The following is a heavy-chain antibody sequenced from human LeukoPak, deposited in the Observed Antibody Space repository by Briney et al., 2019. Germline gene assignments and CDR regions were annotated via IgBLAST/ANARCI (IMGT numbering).Heavy chain of an antibody. D-gene: IGHD1-26*01. Sequence: GGSLRLSCGASGFTFSSYEMNWVRQAPGKGLEWVSSITSSSSYTFYADSVKGRFTISRDNAKNSLYLQMNSLRAEDTAIYYCARDPYNGNYGDSYYYMDVWGKGTTVTISS. V-gene: IGHV3-21*01. CDR3: ARDPYNGNYGDSYYYMDV. J-gene: IGHJ6*03. CDR1: GFTFSSYE. CDR2: ITSSSSYT.